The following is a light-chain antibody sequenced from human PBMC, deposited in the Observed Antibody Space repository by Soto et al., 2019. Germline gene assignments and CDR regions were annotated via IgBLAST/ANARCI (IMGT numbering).Light chain of an antibody. Sequence: QSALTQPASVSGSPGQSITISCTGTSSDVCAYNYVSWYQQLPDKAPKLMIYDVTYRPSGVSNRFSGSKSGNTASLTISGLQAEDEADYFCSSYTTSSTLVFGGGTQLTVL. CDR3: SSYTTSSTLV. J-gene: IGLJ3*02. V-gene: IGLV2-14*03. CDR2: DVT. CDR1: SSDVCAYNY.